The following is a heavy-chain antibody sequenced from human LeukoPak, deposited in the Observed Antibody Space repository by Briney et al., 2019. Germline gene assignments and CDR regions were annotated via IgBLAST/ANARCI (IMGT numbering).Heavy chain of an antibody. CDR2: ISGSGGST. CDR1: GFTFSSYA. J-gene: IGHJ3*02. D-gene: IGHD4-23*01. CDR3: ADGGKKFTESSAFDI. Sequence: GGSLRLSCAASGFTFSSYAMSWVRQAPGKGLEWVSAISGSGGSTYYADSVKGRFTISRDNSKNTLYLQMNSLRAEVTAVYYCADGGKKFTESSAFDIWGQGTMVTVSS. V-gene: IGHV3-23*01.